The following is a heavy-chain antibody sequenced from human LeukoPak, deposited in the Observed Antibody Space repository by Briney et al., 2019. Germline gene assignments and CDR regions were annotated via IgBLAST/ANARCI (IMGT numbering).Heavy chain of an antibody. CDR3: ASNQWLVLGAFDI. Sequence: PGGSLRLSCAASGFTFSSYEMNWVRQAPGKGLEWVSYISSSGSTIYYADSVKGRFTISRDNSKNTLYLQMNSLRAEDTAVYYCASNQWLVLGAFDIWGQGTMVTVSS. J-gene: IGHJ3*02. D-gene: IGHD6-19*01. CDR2: ISSSGSTI. CDR1: GFTFSSYE. V-gene: IGHV3-48*03.